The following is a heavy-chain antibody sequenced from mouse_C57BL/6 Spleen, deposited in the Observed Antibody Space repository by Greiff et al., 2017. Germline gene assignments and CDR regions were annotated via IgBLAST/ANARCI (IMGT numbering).Heavy chain of an antibody. CDR3: EFGYYGEYWYFDV. CDR1: GYTFTDHT. J-gene: IGHJ1*03. CDR2: IYPRDGST. D-gene: IGHD1-1*01. Sequence: VQLQQSDAELVKPGASVKISCKVSGYTFTDHTIHWMKQRPEQGLEWIGYIYPRDGSTKYNEKFKGKATLTADKASSTAYMQLNSLTSEDSAVXFCEFGYYGEYWYFDVWGTGTTVTVSS. V-gene: IGHV1-78*01.